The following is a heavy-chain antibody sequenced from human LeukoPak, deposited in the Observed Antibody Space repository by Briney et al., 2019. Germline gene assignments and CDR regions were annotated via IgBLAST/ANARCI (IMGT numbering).Heavy chain of an antibody. J-gene: IGHJ4*02. CDR1: GGSISSGDYY. Sequence: KSSQTLSLTCTVSGGSISSGDYYWSWIRQPPGKGLERIGYIYYSGSTYYNPSLKSRVTISVDTSKNQFSLKLSSVTAADTAVYYCARVTSGDYVGYWGQGTLVTVSS. V-gene: IGHV4-30-4*01. CDR2: IYYSGST. CDR3: ARVTSGDYVGY. D-gene: IGHD4-17*01.